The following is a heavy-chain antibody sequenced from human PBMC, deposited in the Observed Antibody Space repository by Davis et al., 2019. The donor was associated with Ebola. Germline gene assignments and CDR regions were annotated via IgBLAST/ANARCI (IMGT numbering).Heavy chain of an antibody. Sequence: GTLSLSCAVSGFPSATPLLPLVLQAPAKGRKWVGRCLSKGEGETAVYAAAVKGRFFISRDDSKDTVFLQMNSLKIEDSAIYFSTTDLIKPGTWKWNCHWGQGTLVTVSS. CDR2: CLSKGEGETA. D-gene: IGHD1-7*01. J-gene: IGHJ1*01. CDR1: GFPSATPL. V-gene: IGHV3-15*07. CDR3: TTDLIKPGTWKWNCH.